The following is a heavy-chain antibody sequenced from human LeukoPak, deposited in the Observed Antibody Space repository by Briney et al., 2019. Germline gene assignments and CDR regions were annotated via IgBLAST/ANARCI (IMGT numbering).Heavy chain of an antibody. CDR1: GYTFTSYG. D-gene: IGHD5-18*01. J-gene: IGHJ4*02. V-gene: IGHV1-18*01. Sequence: VASVKVSCKASGYTFTSYGISWVRQAPGQGLEWMGWICAYNGNTNYAQKLQGRVTMTTDTSTSTAYMELRSLRSDDTAVYYCAREGYSYGTGNFDYWGQGTLVTVSS. CDR3: AREGYSYGTGNFDY. CDR2: ICAYNGNT.